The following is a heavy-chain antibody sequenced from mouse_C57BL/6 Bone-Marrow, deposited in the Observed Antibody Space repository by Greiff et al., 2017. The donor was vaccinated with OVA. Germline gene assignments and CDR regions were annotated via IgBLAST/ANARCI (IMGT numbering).Heavy chain of an antibody. J-gene: IGHJ1*03. CDR2: IDPSDSET. V-gene: IGHV1-52*01. D-gene: IGHD1-1*01. CDR3: ARRGYGSSYFYWYFGV. CDR1: GYTFTSYW. Sequence: QVQLKQPGAELVRPGSSVKLSCKASGYTFTSYWMHWVKQRPIQGLEWIGNIDPSDSETHYNQKFKDKATLTVDKSSSTAYMQLSSLTSEDSAVYYCARRGYGSSYFYWYFGVWGTETTVTVSS.